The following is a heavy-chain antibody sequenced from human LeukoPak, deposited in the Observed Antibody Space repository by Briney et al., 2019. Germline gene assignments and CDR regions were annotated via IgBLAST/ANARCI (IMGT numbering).Heavy chain of an antibody. V-gene: IGHV1-69*06. CDR3: ASSCRSGYYYYGMDV. J-gene: IGHJ6*04. CDR2: IIPIFGTA. D-gene: IGHD6-6*01. Sequence: ASVKVSCKASGGTFSSCAINWVRQAPGQGLEWMGGIIPIFGTANYAQKFQGRVTITADKSTSTAYMELSSLRSEDTAVYYCASSCRSGYYYYGMDVWGKGTTVTVSS. CDR1: GGTFSSCA.